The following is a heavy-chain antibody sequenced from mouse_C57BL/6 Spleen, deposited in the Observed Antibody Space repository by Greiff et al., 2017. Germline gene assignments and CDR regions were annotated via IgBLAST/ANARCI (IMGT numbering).Heavy chain of an antibody. J-gene: IGHJ2*01. CDR2: INYDGSST. V-gene: IGHV5-16*01. CDR3: ARAALITTASFDY. CDR1: GFTFSDYY. Sequence: EVKLMESEGGLVQPGSSMKLSCTASGFTFSDYYMAWVRQVPEKGLEWVANINYDGSSTYYLDSLKSRFIISRDNAKNILYLQMSSLKSEDTATYYCARAALITTASFDYWGQGTTLTVSS. D-gene: IGHD1-1*01.